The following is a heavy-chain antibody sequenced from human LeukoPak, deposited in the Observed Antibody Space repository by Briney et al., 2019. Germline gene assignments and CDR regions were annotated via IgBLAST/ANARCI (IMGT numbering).Heavy chain of an antibody. CDR3: ARGYTLKYNGFVP. D-gene: IGHD5-18*01. J-gene: IGHJ5*02. CDR1: DRSFGGKY. CDR2: INHSGST. Sequence: SETRSLTCAVSDRSFGGKYWSWLRQPPGKGLEWIGEINHSGSTNYNPSLKSRVTISVDTSKNQFSLKLSSVTAADTAVYDCARGYTLKYNGFVPWGQGTLGTVSS. V-gene: IGHV4-34*01.